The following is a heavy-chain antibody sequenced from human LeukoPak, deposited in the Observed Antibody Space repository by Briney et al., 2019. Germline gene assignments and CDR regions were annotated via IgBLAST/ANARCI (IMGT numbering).Heavy chain of an antibody. CDR2: IYYSGST. CDR3: AGLLDYGDYGDAFDI. Sequence: PSETLSLTCTVSGGSISSYYWSWIRQPPGKGLEWIGYIYYSGSTNYNPSLKSRVTISVDTSKNQFSLKLSPVTAADTAVYYRAGLLDYGDYGDAFDIWGQGTMVTVSS. J-gene: IGHJ3*02. D-gene: IGHD4-17*01. CDR1: GGSISSYY. V-gene: IGHV4-59*08.